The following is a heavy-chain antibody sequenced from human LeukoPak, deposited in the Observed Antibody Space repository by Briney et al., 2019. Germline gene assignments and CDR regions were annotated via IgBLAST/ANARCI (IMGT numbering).Heavy chain of an antibody. J-gene: IGHJ4*02. V-gene: IGHV3-23*01. D-gene: IGHD3-22*01. CDR2: ISGSGGST. CDR3: AQDQNMIVVVISN. Sequence: GGSLRLSCAASGFTFRNYVIHWVRQAPGKGLEWVSAISGSGGSTYYADSVKGRFTISRDNSKNTLYLQLNSLKAEDTAVYYCAQDQNMIVVVISNWGQGTLVTVSS. CDR1: GFTFRNYV.